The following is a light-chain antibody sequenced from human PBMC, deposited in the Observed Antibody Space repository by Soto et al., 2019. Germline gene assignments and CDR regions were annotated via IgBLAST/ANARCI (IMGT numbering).Light chain of an antibody. J-gene: IGKJ5*01. V-gene: IGKV2-28*01. CDR2: LGS. CDR3: QQRSNWPIT. Sequence: DIVMTQSPLSLPVTPGEPASMSCRSSHSLLHSNGYNYLDWYLQKPGQSPQLLIYLGSNRASGVPDRFSGSGSGTDFTLKISRVEAEDVGVYYCQQRSNWPITFGQGTRLEIK. CDR1: HSLLHSNGYNY.